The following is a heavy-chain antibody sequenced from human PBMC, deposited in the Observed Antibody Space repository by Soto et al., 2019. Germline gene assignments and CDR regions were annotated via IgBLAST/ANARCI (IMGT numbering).Heavy chain of an antibody. Sequence: PSETLSLTCTVSGGSISSCDYYWSWMRQPPGKGLEWIGYIYYSGSTYYNPSLKSRVTISVDTSKNQFSLKLSSVTAADTAVYYCARVLATRPRGFYIWGQGTMVTVSS. CDR3: ARVLATRPRGFYI. V-gene: IGHV4-30-4*01. J-gene: IGHJ3*02. CDR2: IYYSGST. CDR1: GGSISSCDYY.